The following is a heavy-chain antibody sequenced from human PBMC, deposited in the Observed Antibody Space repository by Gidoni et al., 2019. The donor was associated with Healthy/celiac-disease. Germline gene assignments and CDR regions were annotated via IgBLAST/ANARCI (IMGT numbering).Heavy chain of an antibody. D-gene: IGHD3-22*01. CDR1: GFTSSTYG. CDR2: IAYDGSNK. Sequence: QVQLVESGGGVVQPGRSLRLSCAASGFTSSTYGMLWVRQAPGKGLEWVAVIAYDGSNKYYADSVKGRFTISRDNSKNTLYLQMNSLRAEDTAVYYCAKDQTYYYDSSGYYGDWGQGTLVTVSS. J-gene: IGHJ4*02. CDR3: AKDQTYYYDSSGYYGD. V-gene: IGHV3-30*18.